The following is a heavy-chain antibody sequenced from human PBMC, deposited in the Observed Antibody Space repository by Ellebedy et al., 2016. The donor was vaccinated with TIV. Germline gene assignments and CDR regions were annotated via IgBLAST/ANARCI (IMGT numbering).Heavy chain of an antibody. D-gene: IGHD2-2*01. CDR1: GGSFSGYY. J-gene: IGHJ6*02. V-gene: IGHV4-34*01. Sequence: SETLSLTXAVYGGSFSGYYWSWIRQPPGKGLEWIGEINHSGSTNYNPSLKSRVTISVDTSKNQFSLKLSSVTAADTAVYYCARGGYHLLAYYYYGMDVWGQGTTVTVSS. CDR3: ARGGYHLLAYYYYGMDV. CDR2: INHSGST.